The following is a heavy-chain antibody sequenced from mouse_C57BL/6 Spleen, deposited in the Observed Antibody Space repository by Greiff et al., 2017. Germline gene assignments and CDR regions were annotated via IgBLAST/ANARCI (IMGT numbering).Heavy chain of an antibody. D-gene: IGHD2-1*01. Sequence: EVQLQESGPGLVKPSQSLSLTCSVTGYSITSGYYWNWIRQFPGNKLEWMGYISYDGSNNYNPSLKNRISITRDTSKNQFFLKLNSVTTEDTATYYCARGGNYTWYVDVWGTGTTVTVSS. CDR1: GYSITSGYY. J-gene: IGHJ1*03. V-gene: IGHV3-6*01. CDR2: ISYDGSN. CDR3: ARGGNYTWYVDV.